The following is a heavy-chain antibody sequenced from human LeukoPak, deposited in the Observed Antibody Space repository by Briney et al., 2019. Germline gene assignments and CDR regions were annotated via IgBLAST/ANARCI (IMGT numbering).Heavy chain of an antibody. V-gene: IGHV3-23*01. CDR1: GFNFNSNA. Sequence: PGGSLRLSCATSGFNFNSNAMIWVRQAPGKGLECVSAITAPGDATYYADSVKGRFSISRDNSKNTLYLQMNSLRAEDTAVYYCAKDQKRNYYDSKAKGSFDYWGQGTLVTVSS. D-gene: IGHD3-22*01. CDR3: AKDQKRNYYDSKAKGSFDY. J-gene: IGHJ4*02. CDR2: ITAPGDAT.